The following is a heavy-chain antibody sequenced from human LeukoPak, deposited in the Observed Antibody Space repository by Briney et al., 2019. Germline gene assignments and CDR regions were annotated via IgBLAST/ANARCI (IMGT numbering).Heavy chain of an antibody. CDR3: VRQRGASGTINHFDP. CDR1: GYSFTTYW. CDR2: IYPDDSDT. D-gene: IGHD3-10*01. J-gene: IGHJ5*02. V-gene: IGHV5-51*01. Sequence: AGESLKISCKGSGYSFTTYWIGWVRQMPGTGLEWVGAIYPDDSDTRYSPSFQGQVVISADRSIRTAYLQWNTLKTSDTAMYYCVRQRGASGTINHFDPWGQGTLVTVSS.